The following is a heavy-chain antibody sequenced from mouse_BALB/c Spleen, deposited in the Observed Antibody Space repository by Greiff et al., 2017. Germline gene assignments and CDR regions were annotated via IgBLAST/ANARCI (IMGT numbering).Heavy chain of an antibody. J-gene: IGHJ2*01. CDR3: TRWGRYLYFDY. V-gene: IGHV6-6*02. D-gene: IGHD2-14*01. Sequence: EVKLVESGGGLVQPGGSMKLSCVASGFTFSNYWMNWVRQSPEKGLEWVAEIRLKSNNYATHYAESVKGRFTISRDDSKSSVYLQMNNLRAEDTGIYYCTRWGRYLYFDYWGQGTTLTVSS. CDR2: IRLKSNNYAT. CDR1: GFTFSNYW.